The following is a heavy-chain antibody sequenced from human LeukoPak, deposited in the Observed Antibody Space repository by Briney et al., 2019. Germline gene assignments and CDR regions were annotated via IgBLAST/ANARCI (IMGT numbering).Heavy chain of an antibody. Sequence: PGGSLRLSCAASGFTFSSYAMHWVRQAPGKGLEWVSTISGSGDSTYYADSVADRFIISRDNSKNTLYLQMDSLRAEDTALYFCAKSLDGSGSYYNGDYWGQGTLVTVSS. CDR1: GFTFSSYA. D-gene: IGHD3-10*01. CDR3: AKSLDGSGSYYNGDY. J-gene: IGHJ4*02. V-gene: IGHV3-23*01. CDR2: ISGSGDST.